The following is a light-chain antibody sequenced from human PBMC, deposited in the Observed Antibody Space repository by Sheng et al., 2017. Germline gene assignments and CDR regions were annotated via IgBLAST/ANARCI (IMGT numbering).Light chain of an antibody. CDR1: NSDIAENY. J-gene: IGLJ1*01. CDR2: DND. V-gene: IGLV1-51*01. CDR3: GAWDTSLSVGV. Sequence: QSVLTQPPSVSAAPGQEVTISCSGGNSDIAENYLSWYQQLPGAAPRLLIYDNDRRPSGIPDRFSGSKSGTSGTLTITGLQAGDEADYYCGAWDTSLSVGVFGTGTRVTVL.